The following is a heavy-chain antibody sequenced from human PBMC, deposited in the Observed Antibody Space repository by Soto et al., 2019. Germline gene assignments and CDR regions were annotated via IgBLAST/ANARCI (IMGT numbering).Heavy chain of an antibody. CDR3: ARRGSGSYYDY. J-gene: IGHJ4*02. CDR1: GFTFSSYA. CDR2: ISGSGGST. Sequence: EVQLLESGGGLVQPGGSLRLSCAASGFTFSSYAMRWVRQAPVEGLEWGSAISGSGGSTCYADSVKGRFTISRAHSKTTLYLQMNSLRAEDTAVSYCARRGSGSYYDYWGQGALVSVSS. D-gene: IGHD1-26*01. V-gene: IGHV3-23*01.